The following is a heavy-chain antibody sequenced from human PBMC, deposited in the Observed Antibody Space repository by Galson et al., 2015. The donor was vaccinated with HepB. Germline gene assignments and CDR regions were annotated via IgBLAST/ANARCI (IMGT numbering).Heavy chain of an antibody. CDR2: IYYSGST. Sequence: TLSLTCTVSGGSLSSYYWSWIRQPPGKGLEWIGYIYYSGSTNYNPSLKSRVTISVDTSKNQLSLKLSSVTAADTAVYYCARHELGWLATNAFDIWGQGTMVTVSS. J-gene: IGHJ3*02. CDR3: ARHELGWLATNAFDI. V-gene: IGHV4-59*08. CDR1: GGSLSSYY. D-gene: IGHD6-19*01.